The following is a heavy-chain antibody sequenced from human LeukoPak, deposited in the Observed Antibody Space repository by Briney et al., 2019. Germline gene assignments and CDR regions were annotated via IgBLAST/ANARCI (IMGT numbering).Heavy chain of an antibody. CDR3: ARHEGSGSYYSY. V-gene: IGHV5-51*01. Sequence: GESLKISCKGSGYSFTTYWIAWVRQMPRRGLEWMGIISPDDSEIRYSPSFRGQVTISADKSISTAYLQWSRLKASDTAIYYCARHEGSGSYYSYWGQGTLVTVSS. CDR1: GYSFTTYW. D-gene: IGHD1-26*01. J-gene: IGHJ4*02. CDR2: ISPDDSEI.